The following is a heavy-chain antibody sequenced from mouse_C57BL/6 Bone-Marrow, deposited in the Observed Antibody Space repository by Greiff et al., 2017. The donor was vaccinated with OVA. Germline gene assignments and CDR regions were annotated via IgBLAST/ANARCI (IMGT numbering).Heavy chain of an antibody. Sequence: VQLQQPGAELVMPGASVKLSCKASGYTFTSYWMHWVKQRPGQGLEWIGEIDPSDSYTNYNQKFKGKSTLTVDKSSSTAYMQLSSLTSEDSAVYYCASHSNYFDYWGQGTTLTVSS. V-gene: IGHV1-69*01. CDR1: GYTFTSYW. CDR3: ASHSNYFDY. CDR2: IDPSDSYT. D-gene: IGHD2-5*01. J-gene: IGHJ2*01.